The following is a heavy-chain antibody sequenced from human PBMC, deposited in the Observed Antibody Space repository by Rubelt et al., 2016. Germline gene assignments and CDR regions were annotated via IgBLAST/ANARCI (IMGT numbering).Heavy chain of an antibody. D-gene: IGHD6-19*01. Sequence: QVQLQESGPGLVKPLETLSLTCTVSGGSINNYYWSWIRQPPGKGLEWIGYIYYSGSTNYNPSLKSRVTISVETSKNQFSLRVSSVTAADTAMYYCARREVSSGWYDYWGQGTLVTVSS. CDR2: IYYSGST. CDR1: GGSINNYY. CDR3: ARREVSSGWYDY. V-gene: IGHV4-59*08. J-gene: IGHJ4*02.